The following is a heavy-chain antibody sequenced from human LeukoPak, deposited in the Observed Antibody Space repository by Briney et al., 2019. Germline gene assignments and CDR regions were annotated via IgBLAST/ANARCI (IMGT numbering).Heavy chain of an antibody. CDR3: ERVISQIRRTNWFDP. J-gene: IGHJ5*02. Sequence: ASVKVSCKASGYTFTSYDINWVRQATGQGLEWMGWMNPNSGNTGYAQKFQGRVTMTRNTSISTAYMELSSLRSEDTAVYYCERVISQIRRTNWFDPWGQGTLDTVSS. D-gene: IGHD3-16*01. CDR2: MNPNSGNT. CDR1: GYTFTSYD. V-gene: IGHV1-8*01.